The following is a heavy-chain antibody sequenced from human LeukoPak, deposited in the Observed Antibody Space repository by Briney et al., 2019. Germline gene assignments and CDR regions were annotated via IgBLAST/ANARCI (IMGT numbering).Heavy chain of an antibody. Sequence: GGSLRLSCAASGFTFSSYGMHWVRQAPGKGLEWVAFIRYDGSNKYYADSVKGRFTVSRDNSKNTLYLQMNTLRAEDTAVYYCAKTGSSRFDYWGQGTLVTVSS. CDR2: IRYDGSNK. CDR1: GFTFSSYG. V-gene: IGHV3-30*02. D-gene: IGHD1-26*01. CDR3: AKTGSSRFDY. J-gene: IGHJ4*02.